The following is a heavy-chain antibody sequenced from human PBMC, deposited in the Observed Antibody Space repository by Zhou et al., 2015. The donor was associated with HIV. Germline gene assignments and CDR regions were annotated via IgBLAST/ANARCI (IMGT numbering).Heavy chain of an antibody. Sequence: QVQLVQSGAEVKKPGSSVKVSCKASGGTFSSYGIYWVRQAPGQGLEWMGGIIPIFGTTNYAQRFQGRVTITADESTSTAYMVLSSLRSEDTAVYYCASIRGSVATTYTWGNDAFDIWGQGTMVTVSS. CDR1: GGTFSSYG. D-gene: IGHD3-10*01. J-gene: IGHJ3*02. CDR2: IIPIFGTT. V-gene: IGHV1-69*01. CDR3: ASIRGSVATTYTWGNDAFDI.